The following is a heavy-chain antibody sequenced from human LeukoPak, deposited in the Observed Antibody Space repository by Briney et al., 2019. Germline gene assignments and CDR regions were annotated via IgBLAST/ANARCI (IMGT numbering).Heavy chain of an antibody. Sequence: ASVKVSCKVSGYTLTELSMHWVRQAPGKGLEWMGGFDPEDGETIYAQKFQGRVTMTEDTSTDTAYMELSSLRSEDTAVYYCATGPSESSRIDYWGQGTLVTVSS. CDR2: FDPEDGET. J-gene: IGHJ4*02. CDR3: ATGPSESSRIDY. V-gene: IGHV1-24*01. D-gene: IGHD1-26*01. CDR1: GYTLTELS.